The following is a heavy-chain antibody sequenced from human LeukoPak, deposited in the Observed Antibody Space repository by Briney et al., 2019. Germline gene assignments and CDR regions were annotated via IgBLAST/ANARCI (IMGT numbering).Heavy chain of an antibody. V-gene: IGHV1-46*01. CDR2: INPTGGST. D-gene: IGHD6-6*01. Sequence: ASVKVSCKASGYTFPSYFMHWVRQAPGQGLEWMGIINPTGGSTTYAQKFQGRVTMTRDTSTSTVYMELSSLRSDDTAVYYCARTAARRFDYWGQGTLVSVSS. J-gene: IGHJ4*02. CDR3: ARTAARRFDY. CDR1: GYTFPSYF.